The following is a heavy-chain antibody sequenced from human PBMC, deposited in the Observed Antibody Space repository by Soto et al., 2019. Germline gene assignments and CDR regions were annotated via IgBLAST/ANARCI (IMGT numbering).Heavy chain of an antibody. CDR3: ARESMGFCSGGSCYPLGMDV. Sequence: PSETLSLTCAVSGGSISSGGHSWSWIRQTPGKGLEWIGYIYHSGSSYYNPSLKSRVTISVDRSKNQFSRKLSSVTAADTAVYYCARESMGFCSGGSCYPLGMDVWGQGTTVTVSS. D-gene: IGHD2-15*01. CDR1: GGSISSGGHS. V-gene: IGHV4-30-2*01. CDR2: IYHSGSS. J-gene: IGHJ6*02.